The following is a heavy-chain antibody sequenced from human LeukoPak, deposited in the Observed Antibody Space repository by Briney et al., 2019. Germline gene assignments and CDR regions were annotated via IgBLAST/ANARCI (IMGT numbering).Heavy chain of an antibody. CDR1: GGSISSSGYY. CDR2: IYYSGIT. V-gene: IGHV4-39*01. J-gene: IGHJ4*02. D-gene: IGHD6-13*01. CDR3: ARRPITAAGVFDY. Sequence: KPSETLSLTCTVSGGSISSSGYYWGWIRQSPGEGLEWIGNIYYSGITYYNSSLKSRVTISVDTSKNQFSLKLSSVTAADTAVYYCARRPITAAGVFDYWGQGTLVTVSS.